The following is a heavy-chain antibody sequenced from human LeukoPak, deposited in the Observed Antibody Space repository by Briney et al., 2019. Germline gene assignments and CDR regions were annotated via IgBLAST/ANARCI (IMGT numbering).Heavy chain of an antibody. J-gene: IGHJ4*02. V-gene: IGHV5-51*01. Sequence: KSGESLQISCKGSGYIFANYWIAWVRQLPGKGLEWMGIIYPDDSDTRYSPSFQGQVTISADKSIATAYLQWSSLKASDTAMYYCARPVEMATSPFDYWGQGTLVTVSS. D-gene: IGHD5-24*01. CDR3: ARPVEMATSPFDY. CDR1: GYIFANYW. CDR2: IYPDDSDT.